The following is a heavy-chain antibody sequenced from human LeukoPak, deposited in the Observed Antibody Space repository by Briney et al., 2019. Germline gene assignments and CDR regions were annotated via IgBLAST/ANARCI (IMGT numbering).Heavy chain of an antibody. J-gene: IGHJ4*02. CDR3: AKGEYSSGWYFGTYYFDY. Sequence: GGSLRLSCAASGFTFSSYAMSWVRQAPGKGLEWVSAISGSGGSTYYADSVKGRFTISRDNSKNTLYLQMNSLRAEDTAVYYCAKGEYSSGWYFGTYYFDYWGQGTPVTVSS. D-gene: IGHD6-19*01. CDR1: GFTFSSYA. CDR2: ISGSGGST. V-gene: IGHV3-23*01.